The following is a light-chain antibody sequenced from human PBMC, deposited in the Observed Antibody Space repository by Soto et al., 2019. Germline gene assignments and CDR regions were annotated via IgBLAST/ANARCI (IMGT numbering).Light chain of an antibody. CDR1: QSIDRC. J-gene: IGKJ1*01. V-gene: IGKV1-5*03. Sequence: DIQVTQSPSTLSASVGDRVTISCRASQSIDRCLAWYQQKPGKAPKLLMYKASILQSGIPSRFSGSGSGTKFTLTISSLQPDDVASYYCQQYSKYPWTFGQGTKVEI. CDR3: QQYSKYPWT. CDR2: KAS.